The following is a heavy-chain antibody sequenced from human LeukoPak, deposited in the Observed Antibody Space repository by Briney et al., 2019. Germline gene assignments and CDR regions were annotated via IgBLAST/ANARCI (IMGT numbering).Heavy chain of an antibody. CDR2: ISGSGGST. CDR1: GFTFSSYS. D-gene: IGHD3-9*01. Sequence: GGSLRLSCAASGFTFSSYSMSWVRQAPGEGLEWVSSISGSGGSTYYADSEKGRFTISRDNSKNTLYLQMNSQRAEDTAVYYCAKARYYDILSFDYWGQGTLVTVSS. CDR3: AKARYYDILSFDY. V-gene: IGHV3-23*01. J-gene: IGHJ4*02.